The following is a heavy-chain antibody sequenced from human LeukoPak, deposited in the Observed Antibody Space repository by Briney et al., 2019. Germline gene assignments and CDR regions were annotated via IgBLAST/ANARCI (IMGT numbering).Heavy chain of an antibody. D-gene: IGHD4-17*01. J-gene: IGHJ6*03. CDR2: VRSKAYGGTT. CDR3: TRVHDYGDYGPPTTWYYYYMDV. V-gene: IGHV3-49*04. CDR1: GFTFGDYA. Sequence: GGSLRLSCTASGFTFGDYAMSWVRQAPGKGLEWVGFVRSKAYGGTTEYAASVKGRFTISRDDSKSIAYLQMNSLKTEDTAVYYCTRVHDYGDYGPPTTWYYYYMDVWGKGTTVTISS.